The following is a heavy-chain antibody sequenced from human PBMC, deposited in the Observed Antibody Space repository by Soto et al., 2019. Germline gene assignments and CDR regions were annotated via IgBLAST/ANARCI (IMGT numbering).Heavy chain of an antibody. V-gene: IGHV3-23*01. CDR2: ISGSGDGI. CDR3: AKKCRGSCPFDY. J-gene: IGHJ4*02. CDR1: GFTFGDYA. D-gene: IGHD1-26*01. Sequence: GGSLRLSCTASGFTFGDYAINWVRQVPGKGLEWVSSISGSGDGIAYADSVKGRFTISTDSSKNTLYLQMNNLRADDTAVYFCAKKCRGSCPFDYWGQGTLVTVSS.